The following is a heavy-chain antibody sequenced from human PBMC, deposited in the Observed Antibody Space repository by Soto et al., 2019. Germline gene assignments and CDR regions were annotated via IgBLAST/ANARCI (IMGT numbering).Heavy chain of an antibody. D-gene: IGHD6-19*01. CDR1: GFTFSSYG. V-gene: IGHV3-30*18. CDR3: AKDRRIAVAGTSLQH. Sequence: LRLSCAASGFTFSSYGMHWVRQAPGKGLEWVAVISYDGSNKYYADSVKGRFTISRDNSKNTLYLQMNSLRAEDTAVYYCAKDRRIAVAGTSLQHWGQGTLVTVSS. J-gene: IGHJ1*01. CDR2: ISYDGSNK.